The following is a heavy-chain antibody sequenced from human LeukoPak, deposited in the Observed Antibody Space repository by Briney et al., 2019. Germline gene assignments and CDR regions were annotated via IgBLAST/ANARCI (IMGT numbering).Heavy chain of an antibody. Sequence: ASVKVSCKASGGTFSSYAISWVRQAPGQGLEWMGRIIPILGIANYAQKFQGRVTITADKSTSTAYMELSSLRSEDTAVYYYARTGYSSSWYDAFDIWGQGTMVTVSS. CDR1: GGTFSSYA. V-gene: IGHV1-69*04. D-gene: IGHD6-13*01. J-gene: IGHJ3*02. CDR2: IIPILGIA. CDR3: ARTGYSSSWYDAFDI.